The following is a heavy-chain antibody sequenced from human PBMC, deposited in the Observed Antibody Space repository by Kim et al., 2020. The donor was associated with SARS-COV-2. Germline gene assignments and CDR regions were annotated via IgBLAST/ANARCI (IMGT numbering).Heavy chain of an antibody. J-gene: IGHJ4*02. CDR3: AREGSSGSFPDY. Sequence: YHADSVNDRVTTSRDNSKTTLYLEINSLRDEDRAVYYCAREGSSGSFPDYWGQGTLVTVSS. D-gene: IGHD3-10*01. V-gene: IGHV3-30*03.